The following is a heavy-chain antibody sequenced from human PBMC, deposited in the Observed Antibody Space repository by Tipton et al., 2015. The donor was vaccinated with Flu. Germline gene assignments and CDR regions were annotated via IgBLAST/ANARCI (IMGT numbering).Heavy chain of an antibody. CDR2: ISGSGDTI. D-gene: IGHD2-2*01. V-gene: IGHV3-48*03. CDR1: GFNFIFHE. Sequence: SLRLSCAASGFNFIFHEMTWVRQTPGKGLEWLSYISGSGDTIYYADSVRRRFTTSRDNARDSVYLQMKSLRAEDTGIYYCARGASRSTWSIHFDHFAMDVWGRGTTVTVSS. CDR3: ARGASRSTWSIHFDHFAMDV. J-gene: IGHJ6*02.